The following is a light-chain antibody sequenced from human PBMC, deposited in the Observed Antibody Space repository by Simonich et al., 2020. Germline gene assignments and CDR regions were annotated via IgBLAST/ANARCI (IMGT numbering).Light chain of an antibody. Sequence: QTVVTQEPSFSVSPGGTVTLTCGFSSGSVSTSYYPSWYQQTPDQAPRTLIYSPNTRSSGVPDRFSGSILGNKAALTITGAQADDESDYYCVLYMGSGIWVFGGGTKLTVL. V-gene: IGLV8-61*01. CDR1: SGSVSTSYY. CDR2: SPN. CDR3: VLYMGSGIWV. J-gene: IGLJ3*02.